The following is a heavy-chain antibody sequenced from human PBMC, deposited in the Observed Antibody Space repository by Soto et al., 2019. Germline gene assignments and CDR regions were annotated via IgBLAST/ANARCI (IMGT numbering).Heavy chain of an antibody. D-gene: IGHD4-17*01. CDR3: VRDDVYGDNGFDY. CDR1: GFTFSRYG. Sequence: GSVGGVFQPGRSLRLSCAASGFTFSRYGMHWVRQAPGKGLEWVAVILDDGSDQNYADSVKGRFTISRDNSKNSLYLQMNSRRAEQSAVYYRVRDDVYGDNGFDYWGQGTLVTVSS. V-gene: IGHV3-33*01. J-gene: IGHJ4*02. CDR2: ILDDGSDQ.